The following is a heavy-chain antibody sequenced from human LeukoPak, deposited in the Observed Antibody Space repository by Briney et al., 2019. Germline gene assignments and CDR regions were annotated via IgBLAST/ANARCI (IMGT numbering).Heavy chain of an antibody. V-gene: IGHV3-7*01. Sequence: GGSLRLSCAASGLTFSSYWMSWVRQAPGKGLEWVANIKHDGREKYYVDSVKGRFTISRDNAKTSLYLQMNSLRAEDTAVYYCARHLSGITGYTYGRGIDYWGQGTLVTVSS. J-gene: IGHJ4*02. D-gene: IGHD5-18*01. CDR1: GLTFSSYW. CDR2: IKHDGREK. CDR3: ARHLSGITGYTYGRGIDY.